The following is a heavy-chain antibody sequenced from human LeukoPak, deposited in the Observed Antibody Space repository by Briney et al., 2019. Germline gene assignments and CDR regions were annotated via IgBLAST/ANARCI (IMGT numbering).Heavy chain of an antibody. CDR3: TRLRELNVDSGLGY. J-gene: IGHJ4*02. CDR1: GFSFSGSA. D-gene: IGHD3-10*01. Sequence: GGSLRLSCAASGFSFSGSAMHWVRQASGKGLEWVGRIRSKANSYATAYAVSVKGRFTISRDDSKNTAYLQMNSLKTEDTAVYYCTRLRELNVDSGLGYWGQGTLVTVSS. CDR2: IRSKANSYAT. V-gene: IGHV3-73*01.